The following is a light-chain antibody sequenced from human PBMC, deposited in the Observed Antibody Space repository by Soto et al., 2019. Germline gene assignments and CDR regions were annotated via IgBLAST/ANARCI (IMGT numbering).Light chain of an antibody. J-gene: IGLJ2*01. CDR2: DNN. CDR1: SSNIGNHY. V-gene: IGLV1-51*01. CDR3: GTWDSILSAVV. Sequence: QSVLTQPPSVSAAPGQKVTISCSGSSSNIGNHYISWYQQFPGTAPKLLIYDNNKRPSGIPDRFSGSKSGTSATLGITGLQTGDEADYYCGTWDSILSAVVFGGGTKLTVL.